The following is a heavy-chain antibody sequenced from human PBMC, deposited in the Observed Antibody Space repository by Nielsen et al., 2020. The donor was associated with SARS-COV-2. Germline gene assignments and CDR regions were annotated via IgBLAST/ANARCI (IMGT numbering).Heavy chain of an antibody. CDR2: LFSGGAT. Sequence: GGSLRLSCTASEINVNNNYMSWVRQAPGKGLEWVSTLFSGGATHYADSVKGRFTISRDNAKNSLYLQMNSLRDEDTAVYYCARKSIEFDPWGQGTLVTVSS. CDR1: EINVNNNY. V-gene: IGHV3-66*01. CDR3: ARKSIEFDP. J-gene: IGHJ5*02.